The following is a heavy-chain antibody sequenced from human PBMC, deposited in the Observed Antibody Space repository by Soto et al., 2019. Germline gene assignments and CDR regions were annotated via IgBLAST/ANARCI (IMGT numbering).Heavy chain of an antibody. Sequence: QVQLVESGGGLVKPGGSLRLSCAASGSSFSDYYMSWIRQSPGKGLEWLSYITSSSSYTHYADSVKGRFTISRDNAKKSLYLQMNSLTAEDTAVYYCAGGQDNLAVNFDYWGQGTPVTVSS. CDR2: ITSSSSYT. J-gene: IGHJ4*02. CDR1: GSSFSDYY. V-gene: IGHV3-11*05. CDR3: AGGQDNLAVNFDY. D-gene: IGHD1-1*01.